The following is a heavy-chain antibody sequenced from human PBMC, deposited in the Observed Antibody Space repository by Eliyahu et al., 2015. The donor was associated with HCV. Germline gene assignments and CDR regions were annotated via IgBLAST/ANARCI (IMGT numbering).Heavy chain of an antibody. D-gene: IGHD4-17*01. Sequence: EVQLVESGGGLVQPGGSLRLSCAASGFPFGGSWXTWVRQAPGKGLVWVSGINSDGSRRGYADNVKGRFTISRDNAKNTLSLQMNSLRAEDTAVYYCASVFTVTRDDHWGQGTLVTVSS. CDR2: INSDGSRR. J-gene: IGHJ4*02. V-gene: IGHV3-74*01. CDR1: GFPFGGSW. CDR3: ASVFTVTRDDH.